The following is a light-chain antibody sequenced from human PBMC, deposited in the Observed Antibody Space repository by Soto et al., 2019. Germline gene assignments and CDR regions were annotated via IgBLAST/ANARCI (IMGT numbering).Light chain of an antibody. CDR2: GSS. CDR1: QSVSSD. V-gene: IGKV3D-15*01. J-gene: IGKJ1*01. CDR3: QQYDDWPRT. Sequence: EIVLTQSPATLSVSPGEGATLSCRASQSVSSDLAWYQHRPGQAPRLLISGSSTRATDIPDRFRGSGSGTVFTLTISSLQSEDFAVYYCQQYDDWPRTFGQGTKVEIK.